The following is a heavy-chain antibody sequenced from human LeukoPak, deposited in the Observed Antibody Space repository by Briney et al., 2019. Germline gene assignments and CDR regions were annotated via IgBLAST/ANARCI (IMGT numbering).Heavy chain of an antibody. CDR3: ARDSSGWYESDY. CDR2: MNPNSGNT. CDR1: GYAFTSYD. Sequence: GASVKVSCKASGYAFTSYDVNWVRQATGQGLEWMGWMNPNSGNTGYAQKFQGRVTITRNTSISTAYMELSSLRSEDTAVYYCARDSSGWYESDYWGQGTLVTVSS. D-gene: IGHD6-19*01. J-gene: IGHJ4*02. V-gene: IGHV1-8*03.